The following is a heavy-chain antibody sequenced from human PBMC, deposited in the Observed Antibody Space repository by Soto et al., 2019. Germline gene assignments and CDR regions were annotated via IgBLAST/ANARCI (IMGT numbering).Heavy chain of an antibody. CDR2: ISGGGGTT. CDR1: RFTFSSYA. J-gene: IGHJ6*02. D-gene: IGHD1-26*01. CDR3: AKVLLRATTNDYYYGMDV. V-gene: IGHV3-23*01. Sequence: GGSLRLSCAASRFTFSSYAMSWVRQAPGKGLEWVSSISGGGGTTYYAESVKGRFTISRDNSKNTLYLQMNSLRAEDTAVYYCAKVLLRATTNDYYYGMDVWGQGTTVTVSS.